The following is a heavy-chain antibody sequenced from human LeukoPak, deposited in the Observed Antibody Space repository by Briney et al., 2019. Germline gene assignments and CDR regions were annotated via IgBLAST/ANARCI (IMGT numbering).Heavy chain of an antibody. V-gene: IGHV3-30*18. CDR1: GSTFSSYG. Sequence: GGSLRLSCAASGSTFSSYGMHWVRQAPGKGLEWVAVISYDGSNKYYADSVKGRFTISRDNSKNTLYLQMNSLRAEDTAVYYCAKDYYYGSGPGWFDPWGQGTLVTVSS. D-gene: IGHD3-10*01. CDR3: AKDYYYGSGPGWFDP. CDR2: ISYDGSNK. J-gene: IGHJ5*02.